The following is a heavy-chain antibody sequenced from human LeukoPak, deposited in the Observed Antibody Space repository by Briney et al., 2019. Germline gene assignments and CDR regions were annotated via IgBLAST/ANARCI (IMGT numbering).Heavy chain of an antibody. J-gene: IGHJ3*02. V-gene: IGHV3-11*01. CDR2: ISSGGSTI. CDR1: EFTFSDYY. CDR3: ARRSNGAFDI. D-gene: IGHD1-26*01. Sequence: GGSLRPSCAASEFTFSDYYMTWIRQAPGKGLEWLSYISSGGSTIYYADSVKGRFTISRDNAKNSLYLQMNSLRAEDTAVYYCARRSNGAFDIWGQGTMVTVPS.